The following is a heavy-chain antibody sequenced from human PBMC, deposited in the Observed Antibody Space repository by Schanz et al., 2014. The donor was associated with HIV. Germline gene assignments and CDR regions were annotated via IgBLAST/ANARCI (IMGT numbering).Heavy chain of an antibody. V-gene: IGHV1-2*02. CDR1: GYSFTAYY. J-gene: IGHJ3*02. Sequence: QVQLVQSGAGVTKPGASAKVSCKASGYSFTAYYIHWVRQAPGQGLEWMGWINPNSGGTNSAQKFQGRVTMSRDTSISTAYMEVRSLRSDDTALYFCARDLVDSSTWYDAFDIWGQGTKVTVSS. CDR3: ARDLVDSSTWYDAFDI. CDR2: INPNSGGT. D-gene: IGHD6-13*01.